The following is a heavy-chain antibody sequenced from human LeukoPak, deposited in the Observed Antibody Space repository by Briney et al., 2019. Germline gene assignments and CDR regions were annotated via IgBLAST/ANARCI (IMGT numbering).Heavy chain of an antibody. V-gene: IGHV3-11*01. CDR3: ARGGGSYHFDY. CDR2: ISSSGSII. Sequence: GGSLRFSCAASGFSFSDYYMTWIRQAPGKGLEWVSYISSSGSIIYYADSVKGRFTISRDNAKNSLYLQMNSLRAEDTAVYYCARGGGSYHFDYWGQGTLVTVSS. D-gene: IGHD1-26*01. CDR1: GFSFSDYY. J-gene: IGHJ4*02.